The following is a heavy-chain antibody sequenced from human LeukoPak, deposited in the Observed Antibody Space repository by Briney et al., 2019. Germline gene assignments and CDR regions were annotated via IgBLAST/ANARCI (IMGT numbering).Heavy chain of an antibody. CDR3: AREGGIARPPYLYYYIDV. CDR1: GYTFNNHD. Sequence: ASVKVSCKASGYTFNNHDINWVRQAPGRGLERMGWINTYSANTNYAQEFQDRVIMTTDTSTSTAYMELRSLRSDDPAVYYCAREGGIARPPYLYYYIDVWGKGTTVTVSS. CDR2: INTYSANT. J-gene: IGHJ6*03. V-gene: IGHV1-18*01. D-gene: IGHD6-6*01.